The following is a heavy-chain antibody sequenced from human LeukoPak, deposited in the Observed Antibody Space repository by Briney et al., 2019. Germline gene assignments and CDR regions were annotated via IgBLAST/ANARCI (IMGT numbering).Heavy chain of an antibody. V-gene: IGHV3-21*01. Sequence: GGSLRLSCAASGFTFSSHSMNWVRQAPGKGLEWVSSISSSSSYIYYADSVKGRFTISRDNAKNSLYLQMNSLRAEDTAVYYCARDKSGWQGYYYYYMDVWGKGTTVTVSS. D-gene: IGHD6-19*01. J-gene: IGHJ6*03. CDR1: GFTFSSHS. CDR2: ISSSSSYI. CDR3: ARDKSGWQGYYYYYMDV.